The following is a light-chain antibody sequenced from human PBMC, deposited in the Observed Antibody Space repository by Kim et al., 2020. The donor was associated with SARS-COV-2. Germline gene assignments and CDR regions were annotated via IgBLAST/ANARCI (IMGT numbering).Light chain of an antibody. V-gene: IGLV3-19*01. CDR1: SLRNYY. Sequence: SSELTQDPAVSVALGQTVRLTCQGDSLRNYYATWYQQRPGQAPTLVLYGKYDRPSGIPDRFSGSASGNTASLSITGAQAGDEGDYYCSSRDSTGDHVVFGGGTQLT. J-gene: IGLJ3*02. CDR2: GKY. CDR3: SSRDSTGDHVV.